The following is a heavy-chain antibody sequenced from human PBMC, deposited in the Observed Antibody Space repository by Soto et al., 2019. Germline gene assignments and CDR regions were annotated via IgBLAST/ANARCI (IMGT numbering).Heavy chain of an antibody. CDR3: ATTQRVAVAGANYYYYYMDV. D-gene: IGHD6-19*01. V-gene: IGHV1-24*01. J-gene: IGHJ6*03. CDR2: FDPEDGET. CDR1: GYTLTELS. Sequence: ASVKVSCKVSGYTLTELSMHWVRQAPGKGLEWMGGFDPEDGETIYAQKFQGRVNMTEDPSTDTAYMELSSLRSEDTAVYYCATTQRVAVAGANYYYYYMDVWGKGTTVTVSS.